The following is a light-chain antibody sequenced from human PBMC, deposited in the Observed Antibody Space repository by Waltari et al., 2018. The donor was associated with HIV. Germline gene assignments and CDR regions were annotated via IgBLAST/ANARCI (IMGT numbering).Light chain of an antibody. CDR2: GNN. Sequence: QAPVVVIYGNNNRPSGIPDRFSGSSSGNTASLTITGVQAEDEADYYCNYWHSSGNYVFGTGTKVTVL. J-gene: IGLJ1*01. CDR3: NYWHSSGNYV. V-gene: IGLV3-19*01.